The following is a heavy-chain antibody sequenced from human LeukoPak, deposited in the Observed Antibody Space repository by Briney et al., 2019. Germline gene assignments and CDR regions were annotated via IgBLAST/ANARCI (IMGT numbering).Heavy chain of an antibody. CDR2: IYSDSSA. CDR1: GVTVNYNF. D-gene: IGHD3-22*01. Sequence: GGSLRLSCAASGVTVNYNFMSWVRKPPGKGLEWVSVIYSDSSADYADSVKGRFTISRDDAQNTLYLQMNSLRAGDTAVYYCARAPRPFDNSDYYFDYWGQGSLVTVSS. V-gene: IGHV3-53*01. J-gene: IGHJ4*02. CDR3: ARAPRPFDNSDYYFDY.